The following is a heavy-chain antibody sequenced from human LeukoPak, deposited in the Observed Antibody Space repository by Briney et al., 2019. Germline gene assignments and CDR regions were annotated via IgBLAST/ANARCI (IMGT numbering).Heavy chain of an antibody. V-gene: IGHV3-11*01. D-gene: IGHD1-26*01. Sequence: GGSPRLSCAASGFTFSDYYMSWIRQAPGKGLEWVSYISGSGSTIYYADSVKGRFTISRDNAKNSLYLQMNSLRAEDTAVYYCARRRDSGSLQHFDYWGQGTLVTVSS. CDR2: ISGSGSTI. J-gene: IGHJ4*02. CDR1: GFTFSDYY. CDR3: ARRRDSGSLQHFDY.